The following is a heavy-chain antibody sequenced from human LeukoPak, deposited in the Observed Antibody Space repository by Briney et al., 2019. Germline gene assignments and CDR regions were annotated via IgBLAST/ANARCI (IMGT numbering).Heavy chain of an antibody. CDR1: GGSISSGDYY. CDR2: INHSGST. J-gene: IGHJ1*01. CDR3: ASDAYDSSGYYYDEYFQH. V-gene: IGHV4-39*07. D-gene: IGHD3-22*01. Sequence: PSETLSLTCTVSGGSISSGDYYWSWTRQPPGKGLEWIGEINHSGSTNYNPSLKSRVTISVDTSKNQFSLKLSSVTAADTAVYYCASDAYDSSGYYYDEYFQHWGQGTLVTVSS.